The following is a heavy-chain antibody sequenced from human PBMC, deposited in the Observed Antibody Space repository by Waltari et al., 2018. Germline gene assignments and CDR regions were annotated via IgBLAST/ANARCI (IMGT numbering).Heavy chain of an antibody. CDR1: GFTFSSYW. J-gene: IGHJ3*02. CDR3: ALWGEWLFDAFDI. V-gene: IGHV3-74*01. Sequence: EVQLVESGGGLVQPGGSLRLSCAASGFTFSSYWMHWVRQAPGKGLVWVSRINSEGSSTSYADSVKGRFTISRDNAKNTLYLQMNSLRAEDTAVYYCALWGEWLFDAFDIWGQGTMVTVSS. CDR2: INSEGSST. D-gene: IGHD3-3*01.